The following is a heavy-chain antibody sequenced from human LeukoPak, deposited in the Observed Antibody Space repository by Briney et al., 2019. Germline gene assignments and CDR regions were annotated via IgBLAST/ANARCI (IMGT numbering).Heavy chain of an antibody. CDR2: INAGNGNT. V-gene: IGHV1-3*01. Sequence: ASVKVSCKASGYTFTSYAMHWVRQAPGQRLEWMGWINAGNGNTKYSQKFQGRVTIARDTSASTAYMELSSLRSEDTAVYYCARGPLWFGELFPGYWGQGTLVTVSS. J-gene: IGHJ4*02. CDR3: ARGPLWFGELFPGY. CDR1: GYTFTSYA. D-gene: IGHD3-10*01.